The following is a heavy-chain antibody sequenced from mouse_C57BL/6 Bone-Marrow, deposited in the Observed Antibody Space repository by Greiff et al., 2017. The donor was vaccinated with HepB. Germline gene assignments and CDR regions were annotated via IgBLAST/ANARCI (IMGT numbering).Heavy chain of an antibody. V-gene: IGHV1-15*01. CDR1: GYTFTDYE. J-gene: IGHJ4*01. Sequence: QVQLQQSGAELVRPGASVTLSCKASGYTFTDYEMHWVKQTPVHGLEWIGAIDPETGGTAYNKKFKGKAILTADKSSSTAYMELRSLTSEDSAVYYGTRLESFTTVVRYYAMDYWGQGTSVTVSS. CDR3: TRLESFTTVVRYYAMDY. CDR2: IDPETGGT. D-gene: IGHD1-1*01.